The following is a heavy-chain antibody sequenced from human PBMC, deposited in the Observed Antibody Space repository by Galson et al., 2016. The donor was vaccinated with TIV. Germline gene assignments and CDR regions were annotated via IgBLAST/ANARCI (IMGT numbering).Heavy chain of an antibody. V-gene: IGHV4-38-2*02. CDR3: ARGTGFSYGFWY. Sequence: AWIRQPPGKGLEWMGTIYHGGSTYFNPSLKSRVAISVDTSKNQFSLKLTSVTASDTAVYYCARGTGFSYGFWYWGQGALVTVSS. CDR2: IYHGGST. J-gene: IGHJ4*02. D-gene: IGHD5-18*01.